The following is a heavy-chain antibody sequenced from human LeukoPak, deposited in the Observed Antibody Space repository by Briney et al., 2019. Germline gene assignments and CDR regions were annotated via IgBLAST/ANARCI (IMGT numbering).Heavy chain of an antibody. J-gene: IGHJ5*02. Sequence: ASVKVSCKASGGTFSSYAISWVRQAPGQGLDWMGRIIPILGIANYAQKFQGRVTITADKSTSTAYMELSSLRSEDTAVYYCARASYWYLRWFDPWGQGTLVTVSS. V-gene: IGHV1-69*04. CDR1: GGTFSSYA. CDR3: ARASYWYLRWFDP. D-gene: IGHD4-23*01. CDR2: IIPILGIA.